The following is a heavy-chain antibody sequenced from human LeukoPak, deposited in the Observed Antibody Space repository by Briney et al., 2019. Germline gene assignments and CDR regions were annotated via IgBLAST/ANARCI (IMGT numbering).Heavy chain of an antibody. J-gene: IGHJ5*02. V-gene: IGHV3-30*02. D-gene: IGHD3-10*01. CDR2: IRSDGSNK. CDR1: GFTFDDYG. CDR3: ARARRSGGITMIRGVKDRGWFDP. Sequence: GGSLRLSCAASGFTFDDYGIHWVRQAPGKGLDWVAFIRSDGSNKYYADSVKGRFTISRDNSKNTLYLELHSLRTEDTAVYYCARARRSGGITMIRGVKDRGWFDPWGQGTLVTVSS.